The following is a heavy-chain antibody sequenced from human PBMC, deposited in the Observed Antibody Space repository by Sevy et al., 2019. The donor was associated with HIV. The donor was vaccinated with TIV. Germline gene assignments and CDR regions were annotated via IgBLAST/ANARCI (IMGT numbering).Heavy chain of an antibody. Sequence: GGSLRLSCAASGFTFSGSALHWVRQASGKGLEWVGRIRMKANSYATAYAASVKGRLTISRDDSKTSAYLQMNSLKTEDTAVYYCTTYLGYCRSTSCHYYFDNWGQGTLVTVSS. J-gene: IGHJ4*02. D-gene: IGHD2-2*03. V-gene: IGHV3-73*01. CDR3: TTYLGYCRSTSCHYYFDN. CDR1: GFTFSGSA. CDR2: IRMKANSYAT.